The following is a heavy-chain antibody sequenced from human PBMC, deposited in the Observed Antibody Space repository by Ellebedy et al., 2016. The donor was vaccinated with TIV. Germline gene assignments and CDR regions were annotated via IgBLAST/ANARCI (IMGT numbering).Heavy chain of an antibody. CDR3: GRGVDRGIDY. Sequence: AVSVKVSCKASGYTFNTYDINWVRHAPGQGPEWMGWMSPKSGNTDYAQKFQGRVTMTRDTSISTAYMELNSLRPEDTAVYYCGRGVDRGIDYWGQGNLVTVSS. V-gene: IGHV1-8*02. D-gene: IGHD3-16*01. CDR2: MSPKSGNT. CDR1: GYTFNTYD. J-gene: IGHJ4*02.